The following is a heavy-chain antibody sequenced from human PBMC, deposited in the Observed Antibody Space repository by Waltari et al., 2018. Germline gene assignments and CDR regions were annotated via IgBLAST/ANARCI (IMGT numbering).Heavy chain of an antibody. CDR3: VRLEDCSGPGGNCYSGDSFALDV. V-gene: IGHV4-34*01. CDR2: IKHAGNK. J-gene: IGHJ6*02. Sequence: QVQLQQWGAGLLQPSETLSLTCAVYGGSFSGYYWGWVRQPPGEGLEWIGEIKHAGNKNSNPSLRSRIIMSDDAPRSQFYLKVSSVTAADTAVYYCVRLEDCSGPGGNCYSGDSFALDVWGQGTTVTVSS. D-gene: IGHD2-15*01. CDR1: GGSFSGYY.